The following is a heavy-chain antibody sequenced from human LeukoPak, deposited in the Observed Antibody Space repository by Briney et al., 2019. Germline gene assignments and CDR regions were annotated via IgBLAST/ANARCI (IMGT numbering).Heavy chain of an antibody. Sequence: PSQTLSLTCTVSGGSISSGGYYWSWIRQHPGKGLEWIGYIYYSGSTYYNPSLKSRVTISVDTSKNQFSLRLSSVTAADTAVYYCARVSSSSSNYYYYGMDVWGQGTTVTVSS. D-gene: IGHD6-6*01. V-gene: IGHV4-31*03. CDR1: GGSISSGGYY. J-gene: IGHJ6*02. CDR2: IYYSGST. CDR3: ARVSSSSSNYYYYGMDV.